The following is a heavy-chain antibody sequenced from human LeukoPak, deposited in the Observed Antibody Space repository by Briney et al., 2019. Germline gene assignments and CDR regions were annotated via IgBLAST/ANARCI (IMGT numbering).Heavy chain of an antibody. V-gene: IGHV4/OR15-8*02. D-gene: IGHD1-26*01. J-gene: IGHJ4*02. CDR1: GGSISNTNW. CDR2: ISLTGQT. CDR3: SRESGPFCPFGY. Sequence: SDTLSLTCGVSGGSISNTNWWSWVRPPPGQGLEWIGEISLTGQTNYNPSLSGRVTMSLDESSNQLSLSLTSVTAADTATYYCSRESGPFCPFGYWGQGTLVIVSS.